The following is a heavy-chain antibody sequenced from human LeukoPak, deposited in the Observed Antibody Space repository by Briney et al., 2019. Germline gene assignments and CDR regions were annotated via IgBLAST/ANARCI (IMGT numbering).Heavy chain of an antibody. J-gene: IGHJ6*02. CDR3: AKAALVRGVIIPYYYYSMDV. CDR1: GFTFSSYA. Sequence: GGSLRLSCAASGFTFSSYAMSWVRQAPGKGLEWVSALSGSGTSTYHADSVKGRFTISRDNSKNTLYLQMNSLRAEDTVVYYCAKAALVRGVIIPYYYYSMDVWGQGTTVTVSS. D-gene: IGHD3-10*01. V-gene: IGHV3-23*01. CDR2: LSGSGTST.